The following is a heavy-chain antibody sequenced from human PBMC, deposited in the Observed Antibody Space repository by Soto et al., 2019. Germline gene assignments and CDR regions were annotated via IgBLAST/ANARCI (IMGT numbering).Heavy chain of an antibody. CDR1: GYTFTNYD. Sequence: ASVKVSCKASGYTFTNYDVAWVRRAPGQGLQWMGWISFSKGKTYYEQSFQGRVTMTTDTVTTTGYMEVRSLRSDDTAVYYCARKGYIGNFGLDVWGKGTTVNVS. J-gene: IGHJ6*04. V-gene: IGHV1-18*01. CDR3: ARKGYIGNFGLDV. D-gene: IGHD5-12*01. CDR2: ISFSKGKT.